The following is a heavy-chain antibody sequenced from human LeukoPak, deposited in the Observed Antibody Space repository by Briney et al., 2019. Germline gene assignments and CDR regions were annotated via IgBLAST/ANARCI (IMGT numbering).Heavy chain of an antibody. D-gene: IGHD2-2*01. Sequence: SETLSLTCTVSGGSISSYYWSGIRQPPGKGLEWIGYIYYSGSTNYNPSLKSRVTISVDASKNQFSLKLSSVTAADTAVYYCANTGLRDQLLHWYFDLWGRGTLVTVSS. J-gene: IGHJ2*01. CDR1: GGSISSYY. V-gene: IGHV4-59*08. CDR3: ANTGLRDQLLHWYFDL. CDR2: IYYSGST.